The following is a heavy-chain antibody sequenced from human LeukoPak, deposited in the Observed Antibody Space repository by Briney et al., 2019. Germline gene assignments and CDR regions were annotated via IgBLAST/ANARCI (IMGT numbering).Heavy chain of an antibody. Sequence: SETLSLTCTVSGGSISSYYWSWIRQPPGKGLEWIGYIYYSGSTNYNPSLKSRVTISVDTSKNQFSLKLSSVTAAGTAVYYCARGSGVGWFDPWGQGTLVTVSS. CDR1: GGSISSYY. D-gene: IGHD1-26*01. CDR3: ARGSGVGWFDP. V-gene: IGHV4-59*01. CDR2: IYYSGST. J-gene: IGHJ5*02.